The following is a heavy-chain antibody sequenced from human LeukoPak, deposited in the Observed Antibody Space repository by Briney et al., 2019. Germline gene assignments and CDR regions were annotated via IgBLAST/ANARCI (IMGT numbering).Heavy chain of an antibody. CDR1: GGSFSGYY. V-gene: IGHV4-34*01. CDR3: ARVLYYYDSSGTPTATYYFDY. CDR2: INHSGST. Sequence: PSETLSLTCAVYGGSFSGYYWSWIRQPPGKGLEWIGEINHSGSTNCNPSLKSRVTISVDTSKNQFSLKLSSVTAADTAVYYCARVLYYYDSSGTPTATYYFDYWGQGTLVTVSS. J-gene: IGHJ4*02. D-gene: IGHD3-22*01.